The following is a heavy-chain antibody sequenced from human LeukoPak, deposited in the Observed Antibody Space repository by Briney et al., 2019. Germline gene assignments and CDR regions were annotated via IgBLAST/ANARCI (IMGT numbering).Heavy chain of an antibody. D-gene: IGHD6-13*01. J-gene: IGHJ5*02. CDR3: ARDSYRGIGSSRTRAWFDP. CDR2: IYHSGST. V-gene: IGHV4-30-2*01. Sequence: PSETLSLTCAVSGGSISSGGYSWSWIRQPPGKGLEWIGYIYHSGSTYYNPSLKSRVTISVDRSKNQFSLKLSSVTAADTAVYYCARDSYRGIGSSRTRAWFDPWGQGTLVTVSS. CDR1: GGSISSGGYS.